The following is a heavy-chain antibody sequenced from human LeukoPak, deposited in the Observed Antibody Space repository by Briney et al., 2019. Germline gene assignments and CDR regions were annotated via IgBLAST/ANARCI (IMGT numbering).Heavy chain of an antibody. CDR2: INPNSGGT. CDR3: ARVLRYYYDSSGSPDFDY. V-gene: IGHV1-2*06. Sequence: GASVKVSCKASGYTFTGYYMHWVRQALGQGLEWMGRINPNSGGTNYAQKFQGRVTMTRDTSISTAYMELSRLRSDDTAVYYCARVLRYYYDSSGSPDFDYWGQGTLVTVSS. J-gene: IGHJ4*02. CDR1: GYTFTGYY. D-gene: IGHD3-22*01.